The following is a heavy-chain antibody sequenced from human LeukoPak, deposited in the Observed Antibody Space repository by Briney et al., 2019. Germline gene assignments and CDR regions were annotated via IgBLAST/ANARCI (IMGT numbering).Heavy chain of an antibody. Sequence: PSETLSLTCTVSGGSISSSRYYWSWLRQPPGTGLEWIGYMHHSGSINYNPSLKSRVTISGDTSKNQFSLKLSSVTAADTAVYYCARSGGGSSYGGFDYWGQGTLVTVSS. CDR1: GGSISSSRYY. J-gene: IGHJ4*02. CDR2: MHHSGSI. D-gene: IGHD5-18*01. CDR3: ARSGGGSSYGGFDY. V-gene: IGHV4-61*01.